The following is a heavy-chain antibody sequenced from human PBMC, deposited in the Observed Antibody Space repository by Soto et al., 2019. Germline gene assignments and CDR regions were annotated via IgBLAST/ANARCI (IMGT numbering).Heavy chain of an antibody. V-gene: IGHV4-4*07. Sequence: QVEVQESGPGLVKPSETLSLTCTFSSGSVNNYHLSWIRQPAGGGLEWIGRMFDSGNTKLNPSLQSRVTMSKDGSKNQFSLKLTSVTAADTGVYYCARGHLSWYFDLWGRGTLVTVSS. J-gene: IGHJ2*01. CDR2: MFDSGNT. CDR1: SGSVNNYH. CDR3: ARGHLSWYFDL.